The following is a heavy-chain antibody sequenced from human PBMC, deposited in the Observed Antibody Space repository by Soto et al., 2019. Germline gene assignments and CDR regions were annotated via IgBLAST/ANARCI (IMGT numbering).Heavy chain of an antibody. Sequence: QLQVSGPEVVKPSETLSLTCTVSGGSMSSHYWAWMRQSPGQGLEWIGYNYYSGSTKSNPSLNGRLKMSVDTPENQFALKLPSVTGADTTVYHGATQRLGEFGSHVDHWGQGTLDSVS. CDR3: ATQRLGEFGSHVDH. D-gene: IGHD3-10*01. V-gene: IGHV4-59*11. J-gene: IGHJ4*02. CDR2: NYYSGST. CDR1: GGSMSSHY.